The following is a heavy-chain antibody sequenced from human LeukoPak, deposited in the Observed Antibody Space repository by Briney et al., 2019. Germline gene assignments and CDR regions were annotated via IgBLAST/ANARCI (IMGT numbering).Heavy chain of an antibody. CDR3: ARDTYYYDSSGYYSGDTYYGMDV. Sequence: ASVKVSCKASGGTFSGYAISWVRQAPGQGLEWMGGIIPIFGTANYAQKFQGRVTITADESTSTAYMELSSLRSEDTAVYYCARDTYYYDSSGYYSGDTYYGMDVWGQGTTVTVSS. CDR1: GGTFSGYA. CDR2: IIPIFGTA. D-gene: IGHD3-22*01. J-gene: IGHJ6*02. V-gene: IGHV1-69*13.